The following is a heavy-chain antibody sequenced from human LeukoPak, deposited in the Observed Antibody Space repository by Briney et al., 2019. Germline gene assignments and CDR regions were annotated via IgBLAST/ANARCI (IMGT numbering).Heavy chain of an antibody. Sequence: PGGSLRLSCAASGYTFTSYYMHWVRQAPGQGLEWMGIINPSGGSTSYAQKFQGRVTMTRDTSTSTVYMELSSLRSEDTAVYYCVRELYHGDYWGQGTLVTVSS. CDR2: INPSGGST. V-gene: IGHV1-46*01. J-gene: IGHJ4*02. D-gene: IGHD3-3*01. CDR1: GYTFTSYY. CDR3: VRELYHGDY.